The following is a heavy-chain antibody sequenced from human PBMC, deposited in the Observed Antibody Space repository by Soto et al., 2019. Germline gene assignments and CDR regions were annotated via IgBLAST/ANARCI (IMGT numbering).Heavy chain of an antibody. CDR2: IDPSDSYT. D-gene: IGHD5-12*01. CDR1: GYSFTSYW. V-gene: IGHV5-10-1*01. Sequence: GESLKISCKGSGYSFTSYWISWVRQMPGKGLEWMGRIDPSDSYTNYSPSFQGHVTISADKSISTAYLQWSSLKASDTAMYYCARHTISGNYYYYGMDVWGQGTTVTVYS. CDR3: ARHTISGNYYYYGMDV. J-gene: IGHJ6*02.